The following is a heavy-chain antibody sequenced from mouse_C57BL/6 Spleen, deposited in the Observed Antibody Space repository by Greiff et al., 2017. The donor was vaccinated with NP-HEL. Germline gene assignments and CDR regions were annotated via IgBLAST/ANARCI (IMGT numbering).Heavy chain of an antibody. V-gene: IGHV1-82*01. D-gene: IGHD2-1*01. CDR2: IYPGDGDT. CDR3: ARKELQGAMDY. J-gene: IGHJ4*01. Sequence: QVQLQQSGPELVKPGAPVKISCKASGYAFSSSWMNWVKQRPGKGLEWIGRIYPGDGDTNYNGKFKGKATLTADKSSSTAYMQLSSLTSEDSAVYFCARKELQGAMDYWGQGTSVTVSS. CDR1: GYAFSSSW.